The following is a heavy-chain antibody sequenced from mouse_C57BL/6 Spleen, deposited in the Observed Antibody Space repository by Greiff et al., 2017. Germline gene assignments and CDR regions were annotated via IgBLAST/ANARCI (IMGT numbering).Heavy chain of an antibody. D-gene: IGHD3-2*02. CDR3: AKTDSSGYVGAY. Sequence: VHVKQSGPELVKPGASVKISCKASGYSFTDYNMNWVKQSNGKSLEWIGVINPNYGTTSYNQKFKGKATLTVDQSSSTAYMQLNSLTSEDSAVYYCAKTDSSGYVGAYWGQGTLVTVSA. V-gene: IGHV1-39*01. CDR2: INPNYGTT. J-gene: IGHJ3*01. CDR1: GYSFTDYN.